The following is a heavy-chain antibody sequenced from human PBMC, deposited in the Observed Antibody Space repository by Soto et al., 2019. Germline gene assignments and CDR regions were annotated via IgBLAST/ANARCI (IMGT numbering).Heavy chain of an antibody. CDR1: GFSFSSYW. CDR2: IKSDGSRI. CDR3: VRGVTADY. V-gene: IGHV3-74*01. Sequence: EVQLVESGGGFVQPGGSLRLSCAASGFSFSSYWMYWVRQAPGKGLVWVSRIKSDGSRISYADFAKGRFTMSRDNARNTLSLQMSSLRAEDTAIYYCVRGVTADYWGQGTLVTVSS. J-gene: IGHJ4*02.